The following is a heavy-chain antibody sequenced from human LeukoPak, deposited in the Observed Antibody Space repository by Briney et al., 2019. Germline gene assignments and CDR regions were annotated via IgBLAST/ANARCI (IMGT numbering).Heavy chain of an antibody. CDR3: AKYSSPGGASNWFDP. CDR2: ISGSGGTT. D-gene: IGHD6-13*01. V-gene: IGHV3-23*01. J-gene: IGHJ5*02. CDR1: GFTFSNYA. Sequence: GGSLRLSCAASGFTFSNYAMIWVRQAPGKGLQWVSAISGSGGTTYYADSVKGRFTISRDNSKNTLYLQMNSLRAEDTAVYYCAKYSSPGGASNWFDPWGQRTLVTVSS.